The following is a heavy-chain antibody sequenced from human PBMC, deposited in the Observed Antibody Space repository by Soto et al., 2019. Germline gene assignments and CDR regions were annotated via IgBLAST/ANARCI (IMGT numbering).Heavy chain of an antibody. Sequence: QVQLQESGPGLVKPSETLSLTCTVSGGSISSYYWSWIRQPPGKGLEWIGYIYYSGSTNYNPSLKSRVTISVDTSKNQFSLKLSSVTAADTAVYYCAKVASGSCPDYYYYYMDVWGKGTTVTVSS. CDR2: IYYSGST. V-gene: IGHV4-59*01. J-gene: IGHJ6*03. CDR3: AKVASGSCPDYYYYYMDV. CDR1: GGSISSYY. D-gene: IGHD3-10*01.